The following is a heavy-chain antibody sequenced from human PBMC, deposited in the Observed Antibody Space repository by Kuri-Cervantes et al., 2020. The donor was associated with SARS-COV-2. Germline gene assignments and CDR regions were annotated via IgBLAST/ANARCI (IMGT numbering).Heavy chain of an antibody. J-gene: IGHJ5*02. CDR3: ARDGGVVIPWFDP. CDR2: ISSSSSTI. CDR1: GFTFSSYS. Sequence: GGSLRLSCAASGFTFSSYSMNWVRQAPGKGLEWVSYISSSSSTIYYADSVKGRFTISRDNAKNSLYLQMNSLRAEDTAVYYCARDGGVVIPWFDPWGQGTLVTVSS. D-gene: IGHD3-3*01. V-gene: IGHV3-48*01.